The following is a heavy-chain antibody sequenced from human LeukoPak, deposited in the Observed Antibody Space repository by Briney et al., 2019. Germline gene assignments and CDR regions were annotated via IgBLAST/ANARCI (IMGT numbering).Heavy chain of an antibody. CDR3: ARERQDTILHSGAFDI. CDR2: IVSDGSHT. CDR1: GFTFSTYF. D-gene: IGHD2-21*01. V-gene: IGHV3-30-3*01. Sequence: GRSLRLSCAASGFTFSTYFMHWVRQAPGKGLEWVADIVSDGSHTFYVESVKGRFTISRDNSKNTLYLQMNSLRAEDTAVYFCARERQDTILHSGAFDIWGQGTMVTVSS. J-gene: IGHJ3*02.